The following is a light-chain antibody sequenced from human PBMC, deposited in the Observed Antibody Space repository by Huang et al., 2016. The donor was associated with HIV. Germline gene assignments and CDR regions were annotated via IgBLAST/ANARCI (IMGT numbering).Light chain of an antibody. CDR1: QSIFYSSNNKNY. CDR3: QQYNSAPYT. V-gene: IGKV4-1*01. J-gene: IGKJ2*01. CDR2: WAS. Sequence: DIVMTQSPDSLAVSLGERATINCKSSQSIFYSSNNKNYLAWYQQKPGQPPKFLIYWASTRELGVPDRFSGSGSGTDFTLTISSLQTEDVAIYYCQQYNSAPYTFGQGTKLEIK.